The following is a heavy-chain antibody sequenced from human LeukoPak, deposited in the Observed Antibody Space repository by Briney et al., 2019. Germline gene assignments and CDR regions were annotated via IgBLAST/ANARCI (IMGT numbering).Heavy chain of an antibody. CDR3: AREGMATDLDY. CDR2: IYHSGST. V-gene: IGHV4-38-2*02. D-gene: IGHD5-24*01. Sequence: SETLSLTCTVSGYSISSGYYWGWIRQPPGKGLEWIGSIYHSGSTNYNPSLKSRVTISVDTSKNQFSLKLSSVTAADTAVYYCAREGMATDLDYWGQGTLVTVSS. J-gene: IGHJ4*02. CDR1: GYSISSGYY.